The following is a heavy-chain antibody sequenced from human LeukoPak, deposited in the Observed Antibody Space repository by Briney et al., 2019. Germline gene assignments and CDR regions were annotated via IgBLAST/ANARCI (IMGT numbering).Heavy chain of an antibody. V-gene: IGHV3-23*01. J-gene: IGHJ4*02. CDR1: GFTFSSYA. CDR3: AKGQQWLVLGYY. D-gene: IGHD6-19*01. Sequence: PGGSLRLSCAASGFTFSSYAMSWVRQAPGKGLDWVSAISGSGGSTYYADSVKGRFTISRDNSKNTLYLQMNSLRAEDTAVYYCAKGQQWLVLGYYWGQGTLVTVSS. CDR2: ISGSGGST.